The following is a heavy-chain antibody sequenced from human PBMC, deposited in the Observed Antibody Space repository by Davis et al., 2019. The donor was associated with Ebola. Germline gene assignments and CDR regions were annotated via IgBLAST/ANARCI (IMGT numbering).Heavy chain of an antibody. CDR2: IRDDGSNK. Sequence: PGGSLRLSCAASGFTFSSYSMHWVRQAPGKGLEWVAFIRDDGSNKYYADSVKGRFTISRDNSEDTLYLQMNTLRAEDTAVYYCAKDAYNNYMGVIFYWYFDLWGRGTLVTVSS. CDR1: GFTFSSYS. D-gene: IGHD4-11*01. J-gene: IGHJ2*01. CDR3: AKDAYNNYMGVIFYWYFDL. V-gene: IGHV3-30*02.